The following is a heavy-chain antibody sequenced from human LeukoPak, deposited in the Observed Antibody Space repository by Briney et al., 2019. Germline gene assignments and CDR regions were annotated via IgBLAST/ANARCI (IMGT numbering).Heavy chain of an antibody. CDR1: GFTFSSYA. V-gene: IGHV3-30*01. J-gene: IGHJ6*03. D-gene: IGHD1-1*01. CDR2: ISYDGSNK. Sequence: GRSLRLSCAASGFTFSSYAMHWVRQAPGKGLGWVAVISYDGSNKYYADSVKGRFTISRDNSKNTLYLQMNSLGAEDTAVYYCARDRRPNEGYYYYMDVWGKGTTVTVSS. CDR3: ARDRRPNEGYYYYMDV.